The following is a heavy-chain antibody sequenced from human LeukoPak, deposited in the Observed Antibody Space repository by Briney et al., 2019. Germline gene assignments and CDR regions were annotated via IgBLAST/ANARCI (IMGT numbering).Heavy chain of an antibody. D-gene: IGHD7-27*01. V-gene: IGHV1-8*01. CDR3: ARGPPNWGYDY. CDR2: MSPNSGDT. CDR1: GYTFTSYD. J-gene: IGHJ4*02. Sequence: RASVMVSCKASGYTFTSYDFNWVRQATGQRPEWMGWMSPNSGDTGYAQKLQDRVTMTRNTSISTAYMELSSLRSDDTAVYYCARGPPNWGYDYWGPGTLVIVSS.